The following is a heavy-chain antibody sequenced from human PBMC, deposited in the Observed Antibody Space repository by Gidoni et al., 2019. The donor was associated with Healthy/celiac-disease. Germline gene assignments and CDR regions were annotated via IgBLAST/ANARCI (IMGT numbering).Heavy chain of an antibody. CDR2: INPSGGST. Sequence: QVQLVQSGAEVKKPGASVKVSCKASGYTFTSDSMHWVRQAPGQGLEWMGIINPSGGSTSYAQKFQVRVTMTRDTSTSTVYMELSSLRSEDTAVYYCARGSGLGYCSGGSCRGWFDPWGQGTLVTVSS. D-gene: IGHD2-15*01. J-gene: IGHJ5*02. CDR3: ARGSGLGYCSGGSCRGWFDP. V-gene: IGHV1-46*01. CDR1: GYTFTSDS.